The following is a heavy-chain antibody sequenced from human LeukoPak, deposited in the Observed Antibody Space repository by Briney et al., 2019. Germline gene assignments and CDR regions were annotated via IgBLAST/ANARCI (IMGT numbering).Heavy chain of an antibody. CDR1: GGSISSYY. CDR3: ARDSRWSGYYTAWYFDL. Sequence: KSSETLSLTCTVSGGSISSYYWSWIRQPPGKGLEWMGRIYTSGSTNYNPSLKSRVTMSVDTSKNQFSLKLSSVTAADTAVYYCARDSRWSGYYTAWYFDLWGRGTLVTVSS. J-gene: IGHJ2*01. CDR2: IYTSGST. V-gene: IGHV4-4*07. D-gene: IGHD3-3*01.